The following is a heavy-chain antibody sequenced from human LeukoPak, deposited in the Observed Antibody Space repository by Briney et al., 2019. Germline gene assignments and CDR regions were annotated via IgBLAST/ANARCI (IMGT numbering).Heavy chain of an antibody. CDR3: ARDARRFWSGYYTHNP. V-gene: IGHV3-7*03. Sequence: GGSLRLSCAASGFTFSSYWMSWVRQAPGKGLEWVANIKQDGSEKYYVDSVKGRFIISRDNAKNSLYLQMNSLRAEDTAVYYCARDARRFWSGYYTHNPWGQGTLVTVSS. D-gene: IGHD3-3*01. J-gene: IGHJ5*02. CDR1: GFTFSSYW. CDR2: IKQDGSEK.